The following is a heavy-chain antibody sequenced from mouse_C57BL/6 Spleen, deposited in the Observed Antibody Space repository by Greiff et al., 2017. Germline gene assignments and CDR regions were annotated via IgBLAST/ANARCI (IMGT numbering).Heavy chain of an antibody. Sequence: VQLQQSGAELARPGASVKLSCKASGYTFTSYGISWVKQRTGQGLEWIGEIYPRSGNTYYNEKFKGKATLTADKSSSTAYMELRSLTSEDSAVYFCAIIYYDYDERDYYAMDYWGQGTSVTVSS. CDR3: AIIYYDYDERDYYAMDY. CDR1: GYTFTSYG. CDR2: IYPRSGNT. J-gene: IGHJ4*01. D-gene: IGHD2-4*01. V-gene: IGHV1-81*01.